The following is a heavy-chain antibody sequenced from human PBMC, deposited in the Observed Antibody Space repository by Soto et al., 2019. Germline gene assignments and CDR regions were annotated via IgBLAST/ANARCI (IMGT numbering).Heavy chain of an antibody. J-gene: IGHJ5*02. D-gene: IGHD2-15*01. CDR2: INPNTGAT. Sequence: ASVKVSCKASGYIFTGFHIHWVRQAPGQGLEWMGWINPNTGATKSAQKFQGRVALTRDTSISTAYMELNNMRSDDAAVYYCARGRTLKWNWFDPWGQGTLVTVSS. V-gene: IGHV1-2*02. CDR1: GYIFTGFH. CDR3: ARGRTLKWNWFDP.